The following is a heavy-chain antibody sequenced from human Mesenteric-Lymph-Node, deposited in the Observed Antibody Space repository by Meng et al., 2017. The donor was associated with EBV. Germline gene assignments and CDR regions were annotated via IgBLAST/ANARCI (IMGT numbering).Heavy chain of an antibody. Sequence: QDPLGESGAEFNKPRPSVMVSCTTPGHIFTRNYIHWVPQGPGRGLECMERIRPNSVATHYAQTFEDRVTMTSDTSISTVYMELSRLRSDDTAIYFCARDGVDPVAAFWGQGTLVTVSS. J-gene: IGHJ4*02. CDR1: GHIFTRNY. D-gene: IGHD6-19*01. CDR3: ARDGVDPVAAF. CDR2: IRPNSVAT. V-gene: IGHV1-2*06.